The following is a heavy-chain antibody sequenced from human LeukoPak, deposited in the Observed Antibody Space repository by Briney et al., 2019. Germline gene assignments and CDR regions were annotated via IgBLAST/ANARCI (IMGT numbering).Heavy chain of an antibody. CDR2: ISWNSGRI. D-gene: IGHD2-21*02. J-gene: IGHJ3*02. V-gene: IGHV3-9*01. Sequence: GGSLRLSCAASGFTFDEYGMHWVRQAPGKGLEWVSGISWNSGRIRYADSVKGRFTISRDKAKNSLYLQMNSLRAEDTALYYCAKAQVVTDLQPDAFDIWGQGTMVTVS. CDR3: AKAQVVTDLQPDAFDI. CDR1: GFTFDEYG.